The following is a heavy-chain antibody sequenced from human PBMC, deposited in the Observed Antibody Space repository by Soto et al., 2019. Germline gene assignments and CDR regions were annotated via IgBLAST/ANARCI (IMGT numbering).Heavy chain of an antibody. D-gene: IGHD2-8*01. Sequence: GGSLRLSCAASGFTFSSYAMHWVRQAPGKGLEWVAVISYDGSNKYYADSVKGRFTISRDNSKNTLYLQMNSLRAEDTAVYYCARDLYFDYWGQGTLVTVSS. CDR3: ARDLYFDY. V-gene: IGHV3-30-3*01. J-gene: IGHJ4*02. CDR2: ISYDGSNK. CDR1: GFTFSSYA.